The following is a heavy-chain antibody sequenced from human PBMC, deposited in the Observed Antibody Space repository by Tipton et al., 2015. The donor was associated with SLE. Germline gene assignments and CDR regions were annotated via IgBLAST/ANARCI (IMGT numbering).Heavy chain of an antibody. J-gene: IGHJ5*02. CDR2: ISYGGRN. Sequence: TLSLTCIVSGDSISGSTYYWGWIRQPPGKGLEWIGSISYGGRNYYNPSLKSRVTISVDTSKNQFSLKLSSVTAADTAVYYCARAGGGDSNWFDPWGQGTLVTVSS. D-gene: IGHD2-21*01. CDR1: GDSISGSTYY. CDR3: ARAGGGDSNWFDP. V-gene: IGHV4-39*07.